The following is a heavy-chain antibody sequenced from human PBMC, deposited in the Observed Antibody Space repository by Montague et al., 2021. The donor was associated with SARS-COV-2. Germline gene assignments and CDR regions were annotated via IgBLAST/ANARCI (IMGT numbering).Heavy chain of an antibody. V-gene: IGHV4-59*03. Sequence: SETLSLTCTVSGGSIRSYYWSWIRQTPGKGLEWIGYIYYDWSTNYNPSLKSRVTMSVDASKKQFSLWLSSVTAADTAVYYCSRYGSYFEHWGQGTLVTVSS. D-gene: IGHD1-26*01. CDR2: IYYDWST. CDR3: SRYGSYFEH. CDR1: GGSIRSYY. J-gene: IGHJ4*02.